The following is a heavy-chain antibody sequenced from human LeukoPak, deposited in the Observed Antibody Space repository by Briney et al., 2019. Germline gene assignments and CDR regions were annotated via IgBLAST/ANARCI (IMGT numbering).Heavy chain of an antibody. J-gene: IGHJ4*02. Sequence: ASVKVSCKASGYTFTSYYMHWVRQAPGQGLEWMGIINPSGGSTSYAQKFQGRVTMTRDTSTSTVYMELSSLRSEDTAVYYCARGSAYYDSSGYFSSIDYWGQGTLVTVSS. V-gene: IGHV1-46*01. CDR3: ARGSAYYDSSGYFSSIDY. CDR2: INPSGGST. CDR1: GYTFTSYY. D-gene: IGHD3-22*01.